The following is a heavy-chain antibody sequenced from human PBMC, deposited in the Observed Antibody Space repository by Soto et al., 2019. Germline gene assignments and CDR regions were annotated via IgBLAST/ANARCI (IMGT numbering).Heavy chain of an antibody. D-gene: IGHD3-3*01. CDR2: IYYSGST. J-gene: IGHJ4*02. CDR1: GGSISSYY. Sequence: SETLSLTCTVSGGSISSYYWSWIRQPPGKGLEWIGYIYYSGSTNYNPSLKSRVTISVDTSKNQFSLKLSSVTAADTAVYYCARLPQYYDFWSGYYTTTYFDYWGQGTLVTVSS. CDR3: ARLPQYYDFWSGYYTTTYFDY. V-gene: IGHV4-59*08.